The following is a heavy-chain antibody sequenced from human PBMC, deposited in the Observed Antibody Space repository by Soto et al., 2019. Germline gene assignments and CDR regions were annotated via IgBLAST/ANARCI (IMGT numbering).Heavy chain of an antibody. CDR3: ARGGVIIGSHYYYYGMDV. Sequence: ASVKVSCKASGYTFTSYDINWVRQATGQGLEWMGWMNPNSGNTGHAQKFQGRVTMTRNTSISTAYMELSSLRSEDTAVYYCARGGVIIGSHYYYYGMDVWGQGTTVTVSS. J-gene: IGHJ6*02. D-gene: IGHD2-15*01. CDR2: MNPNSGNT. V-gene: IGHV1-8*01. CDR1: GYTFTSYD.